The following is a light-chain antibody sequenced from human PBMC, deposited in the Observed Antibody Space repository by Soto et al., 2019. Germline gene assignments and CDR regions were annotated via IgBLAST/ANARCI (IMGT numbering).Light chain of an antibody. V-gene: IGKV3-20*01. CDR1: QSVNAGY. CDR2: GVS. CDR3: QVYGSSPRYT. Sequence: EIVLTQSPGTLSLSPGERATLTCRVSQSVNAGYLAWYQQKPGQAPRLLFYGVSNRAAGIPDRFSGSGSGTDFTLTISSLEPEDFAVYYCQVYGSSPRYTFGQGTKVDIK. J-gene: IGKJ2*01.